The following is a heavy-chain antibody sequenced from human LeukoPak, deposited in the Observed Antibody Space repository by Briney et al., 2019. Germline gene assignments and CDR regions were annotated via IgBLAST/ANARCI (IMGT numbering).Heavy chain of an antibody. D-gene: IGHD3-22*01. CDR2: ISSNGSTI. CDR3: AKGLEDSSGYYRLSPSLYYFDY. J-gene: IGHJ4*02. Sequence: GGSLRLSCAASGFTFSSHSMNWVRQAPGKGLECVSYISSNGSTIYYADSVKGRFTISRDNAKKSLYLQMNSLRAEDTAVYYCAKGLEDSSGYYRLSPSLYYFDYWGQGTLVTVSS. V-gene: IGHV3-48*04. CDR1: GFTFSSHS.